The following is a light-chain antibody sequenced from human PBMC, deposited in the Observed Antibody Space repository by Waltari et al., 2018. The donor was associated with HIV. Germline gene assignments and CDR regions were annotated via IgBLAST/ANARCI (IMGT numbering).Light chain of an antibody. CDR3: AAWDDSLSGSWV. Sequence: QSVMTQPPSASGTPGQRVTISCSGSSSNIGRNYVNWYQQLPGTTPKLLIYRNNPRPSGDPDRFSGSKSGTAASLAIGGLRSEDEADYYCAAWDDSLSGSWVFGGGTQVTVL. CDR1: SSNIGRNY. J-gene: IGLJ3*02. V-gene: IGLV1-47*01. CDR2: RNN.